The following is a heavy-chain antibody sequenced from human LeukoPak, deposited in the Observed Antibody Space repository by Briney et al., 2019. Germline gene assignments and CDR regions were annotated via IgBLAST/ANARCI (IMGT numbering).Heavy chain of an antibody. V-gene: IGHV3-21*01. D-gene: IGHD7-27*01. J-gene: IGHJ4*02. Sequence: GGSLRLSCAASGFTFRDYTMNWVRQAPGKGLEWVSAISKSSTYIKYADSVKGRFTVSRDNAKNSLFLQMNSLRVEDTAVYYCAIDPNWGTHSWGQGVLVTVSS. CDR3: AIDPNWGTHS. CDR1: GFTFRDYT. CDR2: ISKSSTYI.